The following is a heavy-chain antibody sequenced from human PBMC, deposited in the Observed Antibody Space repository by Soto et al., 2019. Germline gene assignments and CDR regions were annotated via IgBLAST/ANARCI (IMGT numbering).Heavy chain of an antibody. Sequence: EVQILESGGGMLQPGGSLRLSCAASGFMFSSFAMTWVRQAPGKGLEWVANINQDGNEDNLLDSVKGRFTISRDNAKNSLFLQMNSLRVDDTAVYYCARTGDGHHDFLDYWGQGALVSVSS. CDR1: GFMFSSFA. V-gene: IGHV3-7*01. D-gene: IGHD1-1*01. J-gene: IGHJ4*02. CDR3: ARTGDGHHDFLDY. CDR2: INQDGNED.